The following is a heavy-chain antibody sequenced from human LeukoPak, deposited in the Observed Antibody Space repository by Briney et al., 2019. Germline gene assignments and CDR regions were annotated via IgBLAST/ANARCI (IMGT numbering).Heavy chain of an antibody. V-gene: IGHV3-48*04. CDR2: ISSSSSTI. D-gene: IGHD6-19*01. CDR1: GFTFSSYS. J-gene: IGHJ5*02. CDR3: AKGGSGWPYNWFDP. Sequence: PGGSLRLSCVVSGFTFSSYSMNWVRQAPGKGLEWISYISSSSSTIYYADSVKGRFTISRDNAKNSLYLQMNSLRSEDTALYYCAKGGSGWPYNWFDPWGQGTLVTVSS.